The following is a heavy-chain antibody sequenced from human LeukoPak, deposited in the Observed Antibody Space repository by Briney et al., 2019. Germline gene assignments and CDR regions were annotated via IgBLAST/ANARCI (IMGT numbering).Heavy chain of an antibody. CDR3: AKYTAYSTGWPSY. V-gene: IGHV3-23*01. Sequence: GGSLRLSCAASGFTFNTYAMSWVRQAPGKGLEWVSTISGSGGSTYYADSVKGRFTISRDNSKNTLYLQMKSLRAEDTAVYYCAKYTAYSTGWPSYWGQGTLVTVS. D-gene: IGHD6-19*01. J-gene: IGHJ4*02. CDR1: GFTFNTYA. CDR2: ISGSGGST.